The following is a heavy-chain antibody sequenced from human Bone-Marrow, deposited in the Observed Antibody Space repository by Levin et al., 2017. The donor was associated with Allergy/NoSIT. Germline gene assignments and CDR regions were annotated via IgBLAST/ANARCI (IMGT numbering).Heavy chain of an antibody. J-gene: IGHJ4*02. CDR2: IYHSGST. D-gene: IGHD3-16*01. CDR3: ARAGMITFGGSQFDY. V-gene: IGHV4-38-2*01. Sequence: SQTLSLTCVVSGYSISSGYNWGWIRQSPGKGLEWIGSIYHSGSTYYNPSLKSRVTISVDTSKNQFSLKLSSVTAADTAVYYCARAGMITFGGSQFDYWGQGTRVSVSS. CDR1: GYSISSGYN.